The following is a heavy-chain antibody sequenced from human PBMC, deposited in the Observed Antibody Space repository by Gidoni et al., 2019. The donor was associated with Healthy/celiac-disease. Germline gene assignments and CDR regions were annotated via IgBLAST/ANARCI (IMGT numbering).Heavy chain of an antibody. D-gene: IGHD2-2*01. Sequence: QVQLVESGGGVVQPGRSLRISCAASGFTFSRYATHVVRQAPGKGLEGVAVISYDGSNKYYADSVKGRFTISRDNSKNTLYLQMNSLRAEDTAVYYCARASTKGLRYYYYGMDVWGQGTTVTVSS. CDR2: ISYDGSNK. CDR3: ARASTKGLRYYYYGMDV. J-gene: IGHJ6*02. V-gene: IGHV3-30-3*01. CDR1: GFTFSRYA.